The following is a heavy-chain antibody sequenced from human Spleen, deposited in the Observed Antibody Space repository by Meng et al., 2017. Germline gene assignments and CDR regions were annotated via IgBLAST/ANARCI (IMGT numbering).Heavy chain of an antibody. CDR1: GFTFSSYA. D-gene: IGHD5-18*01. V-gene: IGHV3-30*07. CDR2: ISYDGSNK. CDR3: AKYSYGLGDYFAY. Sequence: GESLKISCAASGFTFSSYAMHWVRQAPGKGLEWVAVISYDGSNKYYADSVKGRFTISRHNSKNTLYLQMNNLRAEDTALYYCAKYSYGLGDYFAYWGQGDLV. J-gene: IGHJ4*02.